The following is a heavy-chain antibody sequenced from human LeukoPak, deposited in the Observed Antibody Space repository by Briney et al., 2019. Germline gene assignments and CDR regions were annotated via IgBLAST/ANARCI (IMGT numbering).Heavy chain of an antibody. D-gene: IGHD1-26*01. CDR3: ARARYWEKYFDY. J-gene: IGHJ4*02. CDR1: GGSISSSSYY. Sequence: SETLSLTCTVSGGSISSSSYYWGWIRQPPGKGLEWIGSIYYSGSTYYNPSLKSRVTISVDTSKNQSSLKLSSVTAADTAVYYCARARYWEKYFDYWGQGTLVTVSS. CDR2: IYYSGST. V-gene: IGHV4-39*07.